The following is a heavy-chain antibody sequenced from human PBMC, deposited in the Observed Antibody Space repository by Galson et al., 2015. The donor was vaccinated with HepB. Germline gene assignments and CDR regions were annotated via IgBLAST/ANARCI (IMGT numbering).Heavy chain of an antibody. CDR2: IHRGGST. D-gene: IGHD1-26*01. J-gene: IGHJ4*02. CDR3: ATYYRSDY. CDR1: GLTVSSNY. Sequence: SLRLSCAASGLTVSSNYMSWVRQAPGKGLEWVSVIHRGGSTYYADSVKGRFTISSDYSKNTLYLQMNSLRAEDTAVYYCATYYRSDYWGQGTLVTVSS. V-gene: IGHV3-53*01.